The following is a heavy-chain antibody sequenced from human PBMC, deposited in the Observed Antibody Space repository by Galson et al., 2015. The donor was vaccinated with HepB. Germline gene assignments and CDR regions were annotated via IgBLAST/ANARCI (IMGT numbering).Heavy chain of an antibody. V-gene: IGHV1-69*13. J-gene: IGHJ5*02. CDR2: IIPIFGTA. Sequence: SVKVSCKASGGTFSSYAISWVRQAPGQGLEWMGGIIPIFGTANYAQKFQGRVTITADESTSTAYMELSSPRSEDPAVYYCARGRQWPQKFDPWGQGTLVTVSS. CDR3: ARGRQWPQKFDP. D-gene: IGHD6-19*01. CDR1: GGTFSSYA.